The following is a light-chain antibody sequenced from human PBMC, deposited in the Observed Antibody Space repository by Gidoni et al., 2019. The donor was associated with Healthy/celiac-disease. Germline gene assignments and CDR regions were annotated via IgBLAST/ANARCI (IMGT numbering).Light chain of an antibody. J-gene: IGKJ1*01. CDR2: GAS. CDR3: QQGRT. Sequence: LTQSPGTLSGSPGERATLSCSASQSVSSSYLAWYQQKPGQAPRLLIYGASSRATGIPDRFSGSGSGTDFTLTISRLEPEDFAVYYCQQGRTFGQGTKVEIK. V-gene: IGKV3-20*01. CDR1: QSVSSSY.